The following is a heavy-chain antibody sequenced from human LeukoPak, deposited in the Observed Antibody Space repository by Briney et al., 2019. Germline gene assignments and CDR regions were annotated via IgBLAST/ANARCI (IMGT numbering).Heavy chain of an antibody. J-gene: IGHJ4*02. CDR2: IKKDGSEK. V-gene: IGHV3-7*01. CDR3: ARDGGIVPRTSDY. D-gene: IGHD1-26*01. Sequence: PGGSLRLSCAASGFPFSSRWMSWVRQAPGKGLEGVANIKKDGSEKYYVDSVKGRFTISRDNAKNSLYLQMNSLRAEDTAVYYCARDGGIVPRTSDYWGQGTLVTVSS. CDR1: GFPFSSRW.